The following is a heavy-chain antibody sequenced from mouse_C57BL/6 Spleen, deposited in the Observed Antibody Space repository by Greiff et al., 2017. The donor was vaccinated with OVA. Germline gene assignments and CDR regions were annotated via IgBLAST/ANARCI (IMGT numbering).Heavy chain of an antibody. J-gene: IGHJ1*03. V-gene: IGHV1-61*01. D-gene: IGHD1-1*01. Sequence: VQLQQPGAELVRPGSSVKLSCKASGYTFTSYWMDWVKQRPGQGLEWIGNIYPSDSETHYNQKFKDKATLTVDKSSSTASMQLSSLPYEDSAVDFCARGVVLRYPWYFDVWGTGTTVTVSS. CDR3: ARGVVLRYPWYFDV. CDR1: GYTFTSYW. CDR2: IYPSDSET.